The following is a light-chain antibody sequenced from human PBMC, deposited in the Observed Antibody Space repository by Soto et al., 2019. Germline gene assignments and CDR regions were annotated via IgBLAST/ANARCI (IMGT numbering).Light chain of an antibody. Sequence: NFMLTQPHSVSESPGKTVTISCTRSSGSIASNYVQWYQQRPGSSPTTVIYEDNQRPSGVPDRFSGSIDSSSNSASLTISGLKSDDEADYCCQSFDSSDQVFGGGTKLTVL. CDR1: SGSIASNY. CDR2: EDN. V-gene: IGLV6-57*01. J-gene: IGLJ3*02. CDR3: QSFDSSDQV.